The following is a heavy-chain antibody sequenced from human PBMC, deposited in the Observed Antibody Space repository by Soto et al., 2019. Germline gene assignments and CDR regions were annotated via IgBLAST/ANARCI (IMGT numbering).Heavy chain of an antibody. CDR3: AKCLKDYSLYVFDI. CDR2: ICGSGAST. D-gene: IGHD4-4*01. Sequence: GCSLRLSCAASGFTFSNYAFSWVRQAPGKGLEWVLTICGSGASTYYAYSVKGRFTMSGDNSKNTLYLQVNRLRVEDTALYYCAKCLKDYSLYVFDIFGQGTMVSVSS. V-gene: IGHV3-23*01. J-gene: IGHJ3*02. CDR1: GFTFSNYA.